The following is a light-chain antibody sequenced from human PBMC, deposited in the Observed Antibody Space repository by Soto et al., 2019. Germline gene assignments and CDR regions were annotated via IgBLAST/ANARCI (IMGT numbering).Light chain of an antibody. CDR1: SSDVGGYNY. Sequence: QSALTQPRSVSGSPGQSVTISCTGTSSDVGGYNYVSWYQQHPGKAPKVMIYDVSERPSGVPDRGSGSKSGNTGSLTISGLQAEYEADYYCCSYAGSPRDVLGTGTKLTVL. CDR3: CSYAGSPRDV. V-gene: IGLV2-11*01. CDR2: DVS. J-gene: IGLJ1*01.